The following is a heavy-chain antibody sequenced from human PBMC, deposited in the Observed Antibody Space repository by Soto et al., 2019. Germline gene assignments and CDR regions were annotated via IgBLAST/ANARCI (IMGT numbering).Heavy chain of an antibody. CDR1: GYSFTSYW. J-gene: IGHJ6*02. CDR2: IDPSDSYT. CDR3: ARVCDYSIWSDEHYGMDV. D-gene: IGHD3-3*01. V-gene: IGHV5-10-1*01. Sequence: PGESLKISCKGSGYSFTSYWISWVRQMPGKGLEWMGRIDPSDSYTNYSPSFQGHVTISADKSISTAYLQWSSLKASDTAMYYCARVCDYSIWSDEHYGMDVWGQGTTVTVSS.